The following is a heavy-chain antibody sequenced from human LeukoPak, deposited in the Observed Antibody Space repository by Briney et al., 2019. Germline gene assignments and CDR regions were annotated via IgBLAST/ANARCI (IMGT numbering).Heavy chain of an antibody. D-gene: IGHD3-22*01. CDR1: GGSIRSSSYY. Sequence: SETLSLTCTVSGGSIRSSSYYWGWIRQPPGKGLEWIGSIYYSGSTYYNPSLKSRVTISLDTSKNQFSLRLSSVTAADTAVYYCARAPVYYYDSSGYYDYWGQGTLVTVSS. CDR2: IYYSGST. J-gene: IGHJ4*02. CDR3: ARAPVYYYDSSGYYDY. V-gene: IGHV4-39*01.